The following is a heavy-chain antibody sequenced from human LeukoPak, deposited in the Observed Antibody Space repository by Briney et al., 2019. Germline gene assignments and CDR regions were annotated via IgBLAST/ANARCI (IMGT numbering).Heavy chain of an antibody. CDR1: GFTFSTYA. D-gene: IGHD1-7*01. J-gene: IGHJ4*02. CDR3: ARGTTNQGFF. Sequence: GGSLRLSCAASGFTFSTYAISWVRQAPGQGLEWVSSISGGGGSTYYADSVKGRFTISRDNSKNTPYLQMNSLRAEDTALYYCARGTTNQGFFWGQGTLITVSS. V-gene: IGHV3-23*01. CDR2: ISGGGGST.